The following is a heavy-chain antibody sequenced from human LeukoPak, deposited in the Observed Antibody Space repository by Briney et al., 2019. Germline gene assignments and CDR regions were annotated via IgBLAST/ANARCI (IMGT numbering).Heavy chain of an antibody. CDR2: IYSSGST. CDR3: ARDGGFLDAFGFGDI. V-gene: IGHV4-4*07. J-gene: IGHJ3*02. CDR1: GGSISSYY. D-gene: IGHD3/OR15-3a*01. Sequence: KPSETLSLTCTVSGGSISSYYWSWIRQPAGKGLEWIGRIYSSGSTNHNPSLKSRATMSVDTSQNQFSLRLSSVTAADTAVYYCARDGGFLDAFGFGDIWGQGTMVTVSS.